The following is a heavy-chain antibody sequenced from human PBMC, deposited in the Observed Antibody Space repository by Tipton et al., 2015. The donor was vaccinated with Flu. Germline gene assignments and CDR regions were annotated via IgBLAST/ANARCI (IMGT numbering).Heavy chain of an antibody. CDR2: IHRTGST. V-gene: IGHV4-38-2*01. CDR1: GDSIASDYY. CDR3: ARHTGDSVRGVIDY. J-gene: IGHJ4*02. Sequence: TLSLTCSVSGDSIASDYYWGWIRQPPGKGLEWIGNIHRTGSTYYNPSLKSRLTTSVDTSKNQFSLRLSSVTAADTAVYYCARHTGDSVRGVIDYWGQGTLVTVSS. D-gene: IGHD3-10*02.